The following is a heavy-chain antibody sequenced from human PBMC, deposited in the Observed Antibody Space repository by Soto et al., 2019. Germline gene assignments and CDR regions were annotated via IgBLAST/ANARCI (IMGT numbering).Heavy chain of an antibody. Sequence: SETLSLTCSFSGDSVTSHYLTWIRQSPEKGLEWIGYMHYTGFSHYNPSLKSRPTISVDRSKNQFTLKLTSVTVADTAVYYCAIYDFWSGFDYWGQGTLVTVSS. J-gene: IGHJ4*02. CDR3: AIYDFWSGFDY. CDR2: MHYTGFS. V-gene: IGHV4-59*02. D-gene: IGHD3-3*01. CDR1: GDSVTSHY.